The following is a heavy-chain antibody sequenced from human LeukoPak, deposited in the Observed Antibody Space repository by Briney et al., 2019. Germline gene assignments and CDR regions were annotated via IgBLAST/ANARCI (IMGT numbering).Heavy chain of an antibody. V-gene: IGHV3-30-3*01. CDR3: ARDAFDI. CDR2: ISYDGSNK. Sequence: GGSLRLSCAASGFTFSSYAMHWVRQAPGKGLEWVAVISYDGSNKYYADSVKGRFTISRDNSKNTLYLQMNSLRAEDTAVYYCARDAFDIWGQGTMVTVSS. J-gene: IGHJ3*02. CDR1: GFTFSSYA.